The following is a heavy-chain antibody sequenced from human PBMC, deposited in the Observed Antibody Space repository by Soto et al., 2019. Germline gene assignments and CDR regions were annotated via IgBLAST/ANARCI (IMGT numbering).Heavy chain of an antibody. D-gene: IGHD4-4*01. J-gene: IGHJ6*03. CDR3: ARLDYSGLGSEYFYYMDV. V-gene: IGHV4-39*01. CDR2: IYFSGKS. CDR1: GGSVRSSRYY. Sequence: SETLSLTCTVSGGSVRSSRYYWGWIRQPPGKGLECIGTIYFSGKSYYNPSLKSRVTMSVDTSRNQFSLEVSSVAATDTATYNCARLDYSGLGSEYFYYMDVWGKGTTVTVS.